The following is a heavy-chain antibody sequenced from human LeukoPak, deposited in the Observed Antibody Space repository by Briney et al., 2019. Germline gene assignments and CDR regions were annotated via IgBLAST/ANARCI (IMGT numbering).Heavy chain of an antibody. D-gene: IGHD3-10*02. CDR1: GFTFSSYA. CDR3: AKELDTMFFDY. Sequence: GGSLRLSCAASGFTFSSYAMSWVRQAPGKGLEWVSLAGWAGGTTFYSDSVRGRFTISRDSGRKSVYLQMNSLTTDGTAFYFCAKELDTMFFDYWGQGALVTVSS. J-gene: IGHJ4*02. V-gene: IGHV3-43*01. CDR2: AGWAGGTT.